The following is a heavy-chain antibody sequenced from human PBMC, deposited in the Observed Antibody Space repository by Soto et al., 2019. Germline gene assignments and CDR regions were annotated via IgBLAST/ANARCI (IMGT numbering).Heavy chain of an antibody. D-gene: IGHD5-12*01. J-gene: IGHJ5*02. V-gene: IGHV4-59*01. CDR1: GGSLSSYY. CDR2: IYYSGST. Sequence: SETLSLTCTVSGGSLSSYYWTWIRQSPGKGLEWIGYIYYSGSTNYNPSLKSRVTISVDTSKNQFSLKLSSVTAADTAVYYCARVRLRLMVPDWFDPWGQGTLVTVSS. CDR3: ARVRLRLMVPDWFDP.